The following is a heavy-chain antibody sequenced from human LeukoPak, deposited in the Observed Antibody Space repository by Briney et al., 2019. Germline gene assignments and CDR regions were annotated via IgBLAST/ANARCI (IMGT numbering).Heavy chain of an antibody. CDR3: ARETSFRYYDFWSGWDY. D-gene: IGHD3-3*01. CDR1: GDSVSSNSAA. Sequence: SQTLSLTCAISGDSVSSNSAAWNWNRQSPSRGLEWLGRTYYRSKWYNDYAVSVKSRITINPDTSKNQFSLQLNSVTPEDTAVYYCARETSFRYYDFWSGWDYWGQGTLVTVSS. J-gene: IGHJ4*02. CDR2: TYYRSKWYN. V-gene: IGHV6-1*01.